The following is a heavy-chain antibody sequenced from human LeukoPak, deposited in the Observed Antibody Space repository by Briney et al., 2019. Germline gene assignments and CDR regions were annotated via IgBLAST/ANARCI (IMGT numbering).Heavy chain of an antibody. CDR3: AKLTTVGILGAFDI. J-gene: IGHJ3*02. CDR1: GFTFSSYA. V-gene: IGHV3-23*01. D-gene: IGHD4-23*01. Sequence: GGSLRLSCAASGFTFSSYAMSWVRQAPGKGLEWVSAISGSAGSAYYADSVKGRFTISRDNSKNTLYQQMNSLRAEDTALYYCAKLTTVGILGAFDIWGQGTMVTVSS. CDR2: ISGSAGSA.